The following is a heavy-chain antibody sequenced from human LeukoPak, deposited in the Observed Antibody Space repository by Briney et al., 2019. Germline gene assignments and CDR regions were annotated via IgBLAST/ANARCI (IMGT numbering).Heavy chain of an antibody. J-gene: IGHJ4*02. CDR1: GGSISSSSYY. CDR2: IYYSGST. Sequence: SESLSLTCTVSGGSISSSSYYWGWIRQPPGKGLEWIGSIYYSGSTYYNPSLKSRVTISVDTSKNQFSLKLSSVTAADTAVYYCARPVGAPEWGQGTLVTVSS. D-gene: IGHD4-23*01. CDR3: ARPVGAPE. V-gene: IGHV4-39*01.